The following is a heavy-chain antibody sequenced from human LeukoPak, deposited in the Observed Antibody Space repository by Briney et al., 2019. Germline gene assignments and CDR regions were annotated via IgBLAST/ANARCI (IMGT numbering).Heavy chain of an antibody. CDR3: ARMGLWLPYYLDY. CDR2: IKQDGSEK. Sequence: PGGSLRLSCAASGFIFSSYWMSWVRQAPGKGLEWVANIKQDGSEKYYVDSVKGRFTISRDNAKNSLYLQMNSLRAEDTAVYYCARMGLWLPYYLDYWGQGTLVTVSS. J-gene: IGHJ4*02. D-gene: IGHD5-18*01. V-gene: IGHV3-7*01. CDR1: GFIFSSYW.